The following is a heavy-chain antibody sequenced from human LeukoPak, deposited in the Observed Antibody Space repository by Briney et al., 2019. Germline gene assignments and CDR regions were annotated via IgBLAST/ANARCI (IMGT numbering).Heavy chain of an antibody. CDR2: ICGSGGST. CDR1: GFTFSSYA. Sequence: GGSLRLSCAASGFTFSSYAMSWVRQAPGKGLEWVSAICGSGGSTYSADSVKGWFTISRDNPKNTVYLQMNSLRPEDTAVYYCAKDPGYRSGWAETDYWGQGTVVSVSS. D-gene: IGHD6-19*01. CDR3: AKDPGYRSGWAETDY. V-gene: IGHV3-23*01. J-gene: IGHJ4*02.